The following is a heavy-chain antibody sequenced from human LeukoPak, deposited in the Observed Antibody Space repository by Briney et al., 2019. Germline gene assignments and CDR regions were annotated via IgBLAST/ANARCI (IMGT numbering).Heavy chain of an antibody. CDR1: GFTFSSYS. V-gene: IGHV3-21*01. D-gene: IGHD4-23*01. CDR2: ISSSSSYI. J-gene: IGHJ4*02. CDR3: ARVVTLGHYFDY. Sequence: GGSLRLSCAASGFTFSSYSMYWVRQAPGKGLEWVSSISSSSSYIYYADSVKGRFTISRDNAKNSLYLQMNSLRAEDTAVYYCARVVTLGHYFDYWGQGTLVTVSS.